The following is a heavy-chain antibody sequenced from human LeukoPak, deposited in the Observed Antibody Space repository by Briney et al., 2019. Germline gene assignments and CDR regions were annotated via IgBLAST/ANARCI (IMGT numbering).Heavy chain of an antibody. CDR2: INPSGDST. CDR3: ARHDLGGRSPFDC. J-gene: IGHJ4*02. CDR1: GFTFSGYY. V-gene: IGHV1-46*01. Sequence: ASVKVSCKASGFTFSGYYIYWVRQAPGQGLEWLGIINPSGDSTTYAQKFQGRVTMTRDTSTSTVYMDLSSLRSEDTAVYYCARHDLGGRSPFDCWGQGTLVTVSS. D-gene: IGHD2-15*01.